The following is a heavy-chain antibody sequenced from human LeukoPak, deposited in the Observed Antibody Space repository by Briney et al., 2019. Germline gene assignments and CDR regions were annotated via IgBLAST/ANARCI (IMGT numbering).Heavy chain of an antibody. V-gene: IGHV1-18*01. CDR1: GYTFTSYG. D-gene: IGHD6-13*01. Sequence: ASVKVSCKASGYTFTSYGIGWVRQAPGQGLEWMGWISAYNGNTNYAQKLQGRVTMTTDTSTSTAYMELRSLRSDDTAVYYCAREVVGTLTGSSWDGLFDYWGQGTLVTVSS. CDR3: AREVVGTLTGSSWDGLFDY. J-gene: IGHJ4*02. CDR2: ISAYNGNT.